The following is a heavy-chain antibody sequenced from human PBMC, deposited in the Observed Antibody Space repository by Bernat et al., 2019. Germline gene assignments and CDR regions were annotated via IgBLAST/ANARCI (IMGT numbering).Heavy chain of an antibody. CDR3: ARDKGATSSYYIDY. CDR2: ISYDGSNK. V-gene: IGHV3-30-3*01. CDR1: GFTFSSYA. Sequence: QVQLVESGGGVVQPGRSLRLSCAASGFTFSSYAMHWVRQAPGKGLEWVAVISYDGSNKYYADSVKGRFTISKDSSKDALYLQMNSLRAEDTAVYFCARDKGATSSYYIDYWGQGALVTVSS. J-gene: IGHJ4*02. D-gene: IGHD2-2*01.